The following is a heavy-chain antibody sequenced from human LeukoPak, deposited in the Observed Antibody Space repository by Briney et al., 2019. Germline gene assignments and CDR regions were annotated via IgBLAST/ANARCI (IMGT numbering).Heavy chain of an antibody. V-gene: IGHV4-59*01. J-gene: IGHJ6*03. CDR3: ARAPAGQPYYYMDG. CDR2: MYYSGST. D-gene: IGHD2-2*01. CDR1: GGAITNYY. Sequence: PSETLSLTCTVSGGAITNYYWSWIRQPPGKGLEWIGYMYYSGSTNYNPSLKSRVTMSVDTSNNQISLKMTSLTAADTAVYYCARAPAGQPYYYMDGWGKGTTVTVSS.